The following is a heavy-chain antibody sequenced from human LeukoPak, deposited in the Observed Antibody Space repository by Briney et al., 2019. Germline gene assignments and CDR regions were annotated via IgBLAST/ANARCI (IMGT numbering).Heavy chain of an antibody. D-gene: IGHD6-13*01. V-gene: IGHV1-3*01. CDR1: GYTFTSYA. CDR3: ARVGAAAGPYYFDY. CDR2: INAGNGNT. Sequence: ASVKISCKASGYTFTSYAMHWVRQAPGQRLEWMGWINAGNGNTKYSQKFQGRVTITRDTSASTAYMELSSLRSEDTTVYYCARVGAAAGPYYFDYWGQGTLVTVSS. J-gene: IGHJ4*02.